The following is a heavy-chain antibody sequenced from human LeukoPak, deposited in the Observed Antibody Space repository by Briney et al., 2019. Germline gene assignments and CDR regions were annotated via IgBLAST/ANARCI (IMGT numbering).Heavy chain of an antibody. D-gene: IGHD2-2*01. CDR2: INHSGST. CDR3: ARGGRCSSTSCNYYYYGMDV. V-gene: IGHV4-34*01. Sequence: SETLPLTCAVYGGSFSGYYWSWIRQPPGKGLEWIGEINHSGSTNYNPSLKSRVTISVDTSKNQFSLKLSSVTAADTAVYYCARGGRCSSTSCNYYYYGMDVWGQGTTVTVSS. J-gene: IGHJ6*02. CDR1: GGSFSGYY.